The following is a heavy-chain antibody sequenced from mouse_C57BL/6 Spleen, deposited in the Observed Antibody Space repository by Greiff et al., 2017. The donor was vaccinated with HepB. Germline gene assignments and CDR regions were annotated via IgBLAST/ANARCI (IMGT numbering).Heavy chain of an antibody. CDR2: ISSGGDYI. V-gene: IGHV5-9-1*02. CDR3: TRVTAQATLAY. D-gene: IGHD3-2*02. J-gene: IGHJ3*01. Sequence: VQVVESGEGLVKPGGSLKLSCAASGFTFSSYAMSWVRQTPEKRLEWVAYISSGGDYIYYADTVKGRFTISRDNARNTLYLQMSSLKSEDTAMYYCTRVTAQATLAYWGQGTLVTVSA. CDR1: GFTFSSYA.